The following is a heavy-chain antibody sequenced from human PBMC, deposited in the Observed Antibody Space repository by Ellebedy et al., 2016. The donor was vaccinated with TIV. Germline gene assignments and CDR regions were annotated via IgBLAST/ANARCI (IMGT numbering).Heavy chain of an antibody. Sequence: ASVKVSCKASGYSFTSNYIHWVRQAPGQGLEWLGLINPSGGSTTYAQKFQGRVTMTADTSTSTVYMDLNSLTSEDTAVYYCARGGDLIDFWGQGTLVTVSS. CDR3: ARGGDLIDF. V-gene: IGHV1-46*01. D-gene: IGHD3-16*01. CDR1: GYSFTSNY. J-gene: IGHJ4*02. CDR2: INPSGGST.